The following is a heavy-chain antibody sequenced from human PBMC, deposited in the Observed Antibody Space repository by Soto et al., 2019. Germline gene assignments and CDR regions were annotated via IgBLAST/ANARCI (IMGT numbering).Heavy chain of an antibody. CDR1: GGSFSGYY. CDR3: ARGGRIAAAGSYYYYYKDV. D-gene: IGHD6-13*01. V-gene: IGHV4-34*01. CDR2: INHSGST. Sequence: QVQLQQWGAGLLKPSETLSLTCAVYGGSFSGYYWSWIRQPPGQGLEWIGEINHSGSTNYNPSLRSRGTTSVDTSKNQFSQQLSSVTAADTAMYYCARGGRIAAAGSYYYYYKDVWGKGTTVTVSS. J-gene: IGHJ6*03.